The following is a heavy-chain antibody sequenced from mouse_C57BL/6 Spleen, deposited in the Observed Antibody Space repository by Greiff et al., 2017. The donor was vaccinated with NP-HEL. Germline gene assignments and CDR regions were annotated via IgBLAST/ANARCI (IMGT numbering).Heavy chain of an antibody. CDR3: ARSNGYPFDY. CDR1: GYSITSGYY. Sequence: DVKLQESGPGLVKPSQSLSLTCSVTGYSITSGYYWNWIRQFPGNKLEWMGYISYDGSNNYNPSLKNRISITRDTSKNQFCLKLNSVTTEDTATYYCARSNGYPFDYWGQGTTLTVSS. V-gene: IGHV3-6*01. D-gene: IGHD2-2*01. J-gene: IGHJ2*01. CDR2: ISYDGSN.